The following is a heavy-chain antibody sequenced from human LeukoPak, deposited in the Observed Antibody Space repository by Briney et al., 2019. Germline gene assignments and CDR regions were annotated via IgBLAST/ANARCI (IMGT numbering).Heavy chain of an antibody. CDR2: IKLDGSEI. Sequence: GGSLRLSCAASGFTFSSYWMSWVRQAPGKGLEWVAIIKLDGSEIYYVDSVKGRFTISRDNAKNSLYLQMNSLRAEDTAVYYCTRGAAAFDYWGQGTLVTVSS. J-gene: IGHJ4*02. V-gene: IGHV3-7*04. D-gene: IGHD6-13*01. CDR3: TRGAAAFDY. CDR1: GFTFSSYW.